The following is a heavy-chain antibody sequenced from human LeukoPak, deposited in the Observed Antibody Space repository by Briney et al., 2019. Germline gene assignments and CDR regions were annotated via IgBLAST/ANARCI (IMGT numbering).Heavy chain of an antibody. CDR3: AGYDAEGYFDY. V-gene: IGHV4-34*01. J-gene: IGHJ4*02. CDR2: INHSGST. Sequence: SETLSLTCAVYGGSFSGYYWSWIRQPPGKGLEWIGEINHSGSTNYNPSLKSRVTISVDTSKNQFSLKLSSVTAADTAVYYCAGYDAEGYFDYWGQGTLVTVSS. D-gene: IGHD6-13*01. CDR1: GGSFSGYY.